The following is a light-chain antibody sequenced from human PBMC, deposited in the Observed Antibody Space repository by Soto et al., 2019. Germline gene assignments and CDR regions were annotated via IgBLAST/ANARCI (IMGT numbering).Light chain of an antibody. Sequence: QSALTQPASVSGSRGQSITISCTGTSSDVGDYNYVSWYKQYPGKAPKLIIFEVTNRPAGISNRFSGSKSGNTASLTISGLQAEDEADYYCSSFTRGSNPCVFGTGTKLTVL. V-gene: IGLV2-14*03. CDR3: SSFTRGSNPCV. J-gene: IGLJ1*01. CDR1: SSDVGDYNY. CDR2: EVT.